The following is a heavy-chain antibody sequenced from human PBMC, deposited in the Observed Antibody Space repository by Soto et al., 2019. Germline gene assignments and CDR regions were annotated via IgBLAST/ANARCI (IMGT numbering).Heavy chain of an antibody. CDR3: AKDQIQAAAGYRWGDY. CDR1: GFTFSSYG. Sequence: GGSLGLSCAASGFTFSSYGMHWVRQAPGKGLEWVAVISYDGSNKYYADSVKGRFTISRDNSKNTLYLQMNSLRAEDTAVYYCAKDQIQAAAGYRWGDYWGQGTLVTVSS. D-gene: IGHD6-13*01. CDR2: ISYDGSNK. V-gene: IGHV3-30*18. J-gene: IGHJ4*02.